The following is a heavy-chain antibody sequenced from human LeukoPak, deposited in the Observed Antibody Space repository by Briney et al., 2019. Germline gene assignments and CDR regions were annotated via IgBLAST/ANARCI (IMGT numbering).Heavy chain of an antibody. CDR3: ARDFKTRPGYYYYYMDV. CDR2: IKQDGSEK. CDR1: GFTFSSYW. V-gene: IGHV3-7*01. Sequence: GSLRLSCAASGFTFSSYWMSWVRQAPGKGLEWVANIKQDGSEKYYVDSVKGRFTISRDNAKNSLYLQMNSLRAEDTAVYYCARDFKTRPGYYYYYMDVWGKGTTVTVSS. D-gene: IGHD1-1*01. J-gene: IGHJ6*03.